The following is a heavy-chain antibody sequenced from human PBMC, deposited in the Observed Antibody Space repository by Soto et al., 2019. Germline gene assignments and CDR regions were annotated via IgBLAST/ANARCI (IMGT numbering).Heavy chain of an antibody. CDR3: ARAGYDYGDLVYFQH. J-gene: IGHJ1*01. V-gene: IGHV1-18*01. D-gene: IGHD4-17*01. CDR2: ISAYNGNT. Sequence: QVQLVQSGAEVKKPGASVKVSCKASGYTFTSYGISWVRQAPGQGLEWMGWISAYNGNTNYAQKVQGRLTMTTDTSTSTAYMELRSLRSDDTAVYYCARAGYDYGDLVYFQHWGQGTLVTVSS. CDR1: GYTFTSYG.